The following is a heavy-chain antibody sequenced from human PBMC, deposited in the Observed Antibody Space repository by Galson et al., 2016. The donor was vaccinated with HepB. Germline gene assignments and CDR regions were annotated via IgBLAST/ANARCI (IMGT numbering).Heavy chain of an antibody. D-gene: IGHD4-17*01. V-gene: IGHV3-21*01. J-gene: IGHJ4*02. CDR2: INSSSYYI. Sequence: SLRLSCAASGFTFSSYSMNWVRQAPGKGLEWVSSINSSSYYIYYADSVKGRFTISRDNAKNSLYLQMNSLRAQDTAVYYCARGYDYGAPKGDYWGQGTLATVSS. CDR1: GFTFSSYS. CDR3: ARGYDYGAPKGDY.